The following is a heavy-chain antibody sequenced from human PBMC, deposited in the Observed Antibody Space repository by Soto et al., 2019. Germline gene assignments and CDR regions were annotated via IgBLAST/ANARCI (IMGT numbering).Heavy chain of an antibody. CDR1: SGSISSSNW. V-gene: IGHV4-4*02. CDR3: ARDPRAFGDRGGFDY. D-gene: IGHD4-17*01. Sequence: SETLSLTCAVSSGSISSSNWWSWVRQPPGKGLEWIGEIYHSGSTNYNPSLKSRVTISVDKSKNQFSLKLSSVTAADTAVYYCARDPRAFGDRGGFDYWGQGTLVTVSS. J-gene: IGHJ4*02. CDR2: IYHSGST.